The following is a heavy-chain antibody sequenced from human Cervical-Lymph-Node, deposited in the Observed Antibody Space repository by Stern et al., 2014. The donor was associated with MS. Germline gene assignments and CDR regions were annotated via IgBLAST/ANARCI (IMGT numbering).Heavy chain of an antibody. Sequence: MQLVESGAEVKKPGSSVKVSCKSSGASFSSFSFTWVRQAPGQGLEWMGRIIPLLGIANSAEKFQGRVTITADKSTSTAYMELSSLTSEDTALYYCARGPSKAGMDVWGQGTRVTVSS. CDR2: IIPLLGIA. V-gene: IGHV1-69*09. CDR3: ARGPSKAGMDV. D-gene: IGHD6-6*01. CDR1: GASFSSFS. J-gene: IGHJ6*02.